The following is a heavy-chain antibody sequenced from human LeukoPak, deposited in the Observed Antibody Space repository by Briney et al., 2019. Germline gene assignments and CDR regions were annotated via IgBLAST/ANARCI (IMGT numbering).Heavy chain of an antibody. CDR1: GGTFSSYA. CDR2: IIPIFGTA. CDR3: ARDASSGYYYDLDY. D-gene: IGHD3-22*01. Sequence: SVKVSCKASGGTFSSYAMSWVRQAPGQGLEWMGGIIPIFGTANYAQKFQGRVTITTDESTSTAYMELSSLRSEDTAVYYCARDASSGYYYDLDYWGQGTLVTVSS. J-gene: IGHJ4*02. V-gene: IGHV1-69*05.